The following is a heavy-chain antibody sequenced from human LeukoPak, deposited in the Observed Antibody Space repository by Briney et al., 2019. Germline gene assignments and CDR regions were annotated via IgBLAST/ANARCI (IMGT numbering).Heavy chain of an antibody. CDR2: INPNSGGT. CDR3: ARDQKNGYYGSGSYYD. D-gene: IGHD3-10*01. Sequence: ASVKVSCKASGYTFTGYYMHWVRQAPGQGLEWMGWINPNSGGTNYAQKFQGRVTMTRDTSISTAYMELSRLRSDDTAVYYCARDQKNGYYGSGSYYDWGQGTLVTVSS. CDR1: GYTFTGYY. J-gene: IGHJ4*02. V-gene: IGHV1-2*02.